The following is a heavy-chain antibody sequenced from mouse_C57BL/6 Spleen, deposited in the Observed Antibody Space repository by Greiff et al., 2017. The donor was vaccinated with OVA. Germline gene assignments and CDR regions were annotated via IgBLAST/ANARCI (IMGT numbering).Heavy chain of an antibody. CDR2: IYPTSGNT. J-gene: IGHJ2*01. V-gene: IGHV1-81*01. CDR3: ARGGYPGGEYYFDY. D-gene: IGHD2-2*01. CDR1: GYTFTSYG. Sequence: QVQLQQSGAELVRPGASVKLSCKASGYTFTSYGISWVKQRPGQGLEWIGEIYPTSGNTYYNEKFKGKATLTADKSSSTAYMELRSLTSEDSAVYFCARGGYPGGEYYFDYWGQGTTLTVSS.